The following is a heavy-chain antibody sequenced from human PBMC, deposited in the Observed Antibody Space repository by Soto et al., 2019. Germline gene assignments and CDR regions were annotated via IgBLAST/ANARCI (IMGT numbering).Heavy chain of an antibody. V-gene: IGHV3-74*01. D-gene: IGHD3-10*01. CDR2: INSDGSST. Sequence: LRLSCAASGFTFSSYWMHWVRQAPGKGLVWVSRINSDGSSTSYADSVKGRFTISRDNAKNTLYLQMNSLRAEDTAVYYCARDHELLWFGETHYGMDVWGQGTTVTVSS. J-gene: IGHJ6*02. CDR1: GFTFSSYW. CDR3: ARDHELLWFGETHYGMDV.